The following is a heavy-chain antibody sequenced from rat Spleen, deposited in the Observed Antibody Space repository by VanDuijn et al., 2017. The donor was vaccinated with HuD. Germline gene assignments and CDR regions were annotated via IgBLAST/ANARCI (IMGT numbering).Heavy chain of an antibody. J-gene: IGHJ3*01. D-gene: IGHD1-12*01. CDR3: AKGHFSDAPDWFAY. CDR2: INSAGST. V-gene: IGHV3-3*01. CDR1: GYSITSSYR. Sequence: EVQLQESGPGLVKPSQSLSLTCSVTGYSITSSYRWNWIRKFPGNRLEWMGYINSAGSTNYNPSLQSRISITRDTSKNQFFLQVNSVTTEDTSTYYCAKGHFSDAPDWFAYWGQGTLVTVSS.